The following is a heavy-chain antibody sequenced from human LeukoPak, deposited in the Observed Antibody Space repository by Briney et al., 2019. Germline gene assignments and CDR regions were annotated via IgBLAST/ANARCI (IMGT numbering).Heavy chain of an antibody. CDR2: INPNSGGT. CDR3: ASDLLVAFWSGSFDY. CDR1: GYTFTGYY. D-gene: IGHD3-3*01. Sequence: GASVNVSCMASGYTFTGYYMHWVRQAPGQGLEWMGWINPNSGGTNYAQKFQGRVTMTRDTSISTAYMELSRLRSDDTAVYYCASDLLVAFWSGSFDYWGQGTLVTVSS. V-gene: IGHV1-2*02. J-gene: IGHJ4*02.